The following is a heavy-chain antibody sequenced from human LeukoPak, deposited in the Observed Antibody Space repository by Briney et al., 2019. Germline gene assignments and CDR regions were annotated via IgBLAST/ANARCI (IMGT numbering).Heavy chain of an antibody. D-gene: IGHD3-22*01. CDR2: INPSGGST. V-gene: IGHV1-46*01. CDR3: ARGGSLTHLTYYYDSSAYSPGDY. J-gene: IGHJ4*02. CDR1: GYTVTSYY. Sequence: ASVKVSCKASGYTVTSYYMHWVRQAPGQGLEWMGIINPSGGSTSYAQKFQGRVTMTRDTSTSTVYMELSSLRSEDTAVYYCARGGSLTHLTYYYDSSAYSPGDYWGQGTLVTVSS.